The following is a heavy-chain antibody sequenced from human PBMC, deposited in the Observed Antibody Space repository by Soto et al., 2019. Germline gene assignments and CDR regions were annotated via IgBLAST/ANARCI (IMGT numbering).Heavy chain of an antibody. CDR2: INAGNGNT. J-gene: IGHJ5*02. Sequence: ASVKVSCKASGYTFTSYAMHWVRQAPGQRLEWMGWINAGNGNTKYSQKFQGRVTITRDTSASTAYMELSSLRSEDTAVYYCAKNYGDYGMMGFDPWGQGTLVTVPQ. CDR3: AKNYGDYGMMGFDP. D-gene: IGHD4-17*01. V-gene: IGHV1-3*01. CDR1: GYTFTSYA.